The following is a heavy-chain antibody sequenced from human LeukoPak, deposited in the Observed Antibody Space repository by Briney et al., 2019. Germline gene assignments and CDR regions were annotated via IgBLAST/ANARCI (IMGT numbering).Heavy chain of an antibody. CDR3: TRVNLVTGTTGYYYYMDV. CDR2: LKSKSDGGTT. Sequence: KPGGSLRLSCAASGFSDAWMSWVRQAPGKGLEWVGLLKSKSDGGTTDYAAPVKGRFTISRDDSKNTLYLQMNSLKTEDTALYYCTRVNLVTGTTGYYYYMDVWGKGTTVTISS. D-gene: IGHD1-20*01. J-gene: IGHJ6*03. V-gene: IGHV3-15*01. CDR1: GFSDAW.